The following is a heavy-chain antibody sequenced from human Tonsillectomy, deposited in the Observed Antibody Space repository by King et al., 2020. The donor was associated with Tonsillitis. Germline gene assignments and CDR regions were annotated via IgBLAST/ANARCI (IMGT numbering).Heavy chain of an antibody. CDR2: IYWDDDK. D-gene: IGHD1-26*01. Sequence: VTLKESGPTLVKPTQTLTLTCTFSGFSLSTSGVGVGWIRQPPGKALEWLALIYWDDDKRYSPSLKNRLTITKDTSKNQVVLTMTNMDPVDTATYYCAHRRVGASFFDYWGQGTLVTVSS. J-gene: IGHJ4*02. V-gene: IGHV2-5*02. CDR1: GFSLSTSGVG. CDR3: AHRRVGASFFDY.